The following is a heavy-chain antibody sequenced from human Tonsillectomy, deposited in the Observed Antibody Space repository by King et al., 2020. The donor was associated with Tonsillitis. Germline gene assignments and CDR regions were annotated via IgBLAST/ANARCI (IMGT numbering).Heavy chain of an antibody. D-gene: IGHD3-16*01. Sequence: VQLQQWGAGLLKPLETLSLTCAVSSGSLRGYFWSWIRQPPGKGLEWIGEINLSGDTNYNPSLKSRVTISVDTSKNQFSLNLKSVTAAATAVYYCARRWWRVWGTKTDYWGQGTLVTVSS. CDR3: ARRWWRVWGTKTDY. CDR1: SGSLRGYF. J-gene: IGHJ4*02. V-gene: IGHV4-34*01. CDR2: INLSGDT.